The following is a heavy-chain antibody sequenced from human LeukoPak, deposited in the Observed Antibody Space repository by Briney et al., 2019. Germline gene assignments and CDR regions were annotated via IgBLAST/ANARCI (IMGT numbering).Heavy chain of an antibody. CDR3: ARDDTVTAGY. J-gene: IGHJ4*02. D-gene: IGHD4-17*01. CDR2: ISGSGGST. V-gene: IGHV3-23*01. CDR1: GFTSSSFA. Sequence: PGGSLRLSCAVSGFTSSSFAISWVRQAPGKGLEWVSGISGSGGSTYYADSVKGRCTISRDYFNSTVYLQMTSLRAEDTAVYYCARDDTVTAGYWGQGTLVTVSS.